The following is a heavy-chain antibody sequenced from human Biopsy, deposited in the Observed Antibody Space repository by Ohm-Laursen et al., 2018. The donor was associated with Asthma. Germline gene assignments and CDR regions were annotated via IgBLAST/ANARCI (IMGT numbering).Heavy chain of an antibody. D-gene: IGHD5/OR15-5a*01. J-gene: IGHJ4*02. CDR2: ISGDAQRT. Sequence: SLRLSCSATGFTFGDYWMSWVRQAPGKGLEWVSGISGDAQRTYYEDSVKGRFTISRDNSKNTIYLQLNSLRAEDTAVYYCAKDWKSLYVQYFFEYWGQGTLVTVSS. CDR3: AKDWKSLYVQYFFEY. V-gene: IGHV3-23*01. CDR1: GFTFGDYW.